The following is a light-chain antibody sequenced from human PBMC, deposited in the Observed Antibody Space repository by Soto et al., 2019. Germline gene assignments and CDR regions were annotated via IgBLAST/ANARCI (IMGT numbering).Light chain of an antibody. V-gene: IGKV2-24*01. CDR1: QTLLHRDGNTF. J-gene: IGKJ1*01. CDR3: MQSTEFPWT. Sequence: DIVLTQTPLSSPVTLGQPASISCRSSQTLLHRDGNTFLSWLQQRPGQPPRLLIYRISDRFSGVPDRFSGSGAGTDFTLKISRVEPEDVGIYYGMQSTEFPWTFGQGTKVEIK. CDR2: RIS.